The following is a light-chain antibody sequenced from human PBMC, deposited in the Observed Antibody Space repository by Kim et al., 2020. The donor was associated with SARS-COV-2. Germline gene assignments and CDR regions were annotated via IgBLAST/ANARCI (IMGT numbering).Light chain of an antibody. CDR3: QNYNSAPWT. V-gene: IGKV1-27*01. CDR2: AAS. CDR1: QGIKSH. Sequence: ASVGDRVTITCRASQGIKSHLAWYQQKPGKVPKLLIYAASTLQSGVPSRFSRSGSGTDFTLTISSLQPEDVATYYCQNYNSAPWTFGQGTKVDIK. J-gene: IGKJ1*01.